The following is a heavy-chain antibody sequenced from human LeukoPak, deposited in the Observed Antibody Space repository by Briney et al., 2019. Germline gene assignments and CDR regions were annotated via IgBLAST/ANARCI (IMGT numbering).Heavy chain of an antibody. CDR1: GFTFSSYG. Sequence: GRSLRLSCAASGFTFSSYGMHWVRQAPGKGLEWVAIIWYDGSNKYYADSVKGRFTISRDSSKNTLYLQMNSLRAEDTAVYYCASPGYGDYFDYWGQGTLVTVSS. D-gene: IGHD5-12*01. J-gene: IGHJ4*02. CDR2: IWYDGSNK. V-gene: IGHV3-33*01. CDR3: ASPGYGDYFDY.